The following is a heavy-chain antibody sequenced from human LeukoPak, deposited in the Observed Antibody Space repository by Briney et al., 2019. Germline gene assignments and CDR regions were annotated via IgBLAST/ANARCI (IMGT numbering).Heavy chain of an antibody. V-gene: IGHV3-21*01. Sequence: GGSLRLSCAASGLTFSSYSMNWVRQAPGKGLEWVSSISSSSSYIYYADSVKGRFTISRDNAKNSLYLQMNSLRAEDTDTAVYYCARSSRSGTTSGTYGYFDLWGRGTLVTVSS. CDR3: ARSSRSGTTSGTYGYFDL. CDR1: GLTFSSYS. J-gene: IGHJ2*01. D-gene: IGHD2/OR15-2a*01. CDR2: ISSSSSYI.